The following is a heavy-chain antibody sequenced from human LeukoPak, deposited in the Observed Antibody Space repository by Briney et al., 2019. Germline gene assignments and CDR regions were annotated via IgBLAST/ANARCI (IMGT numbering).Heavy chain of an antibody. CDR3: ARGGGGDYAYDY. CDR1: GGSLSTYY. CDR2: IYYSGNS. Sequence: SETLSLTCTVSGGSLSTYYWSWIRQPPGKGLEWIGYIYYSGNSNYNPSLRSRVTISLDTSKSQFSLKLSSVTAADTAVYYCARGGGGDYAYDYWGQGTLVTVSS. V-gene: IGHV4-59*01. D-gene: IGHD4-17*01. J-gene: IGHJ4*02.